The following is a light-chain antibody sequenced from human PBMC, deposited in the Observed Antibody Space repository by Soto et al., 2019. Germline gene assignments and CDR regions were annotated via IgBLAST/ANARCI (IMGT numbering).Light chain of an antibody. CDR2: ATS. V-gene: IGKV3-11*01. CDR3: QQRYNWPVT. Sequence: IVLTQSQATLSLSPGERATLSCRASQSITNYLGWYQQKPGQAPRLLIYATSNRATGIPARFSGSGSGTDFTLTISSLEPEDFSVYYCQQRYNWPVTFGQGTRLEI. J-gene: IGKJ5*01. CDR1: QSITNY.